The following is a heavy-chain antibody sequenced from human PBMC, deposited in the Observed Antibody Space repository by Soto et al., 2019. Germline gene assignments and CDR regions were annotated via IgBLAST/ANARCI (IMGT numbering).Heavy chain of an antibody. CDR2: ISGSGGST. Sequence: GGSLRLSCAASGFTFSTYAMSWVRQAPGKGLEWVSGISGSGGSTYYAGSVKGRFTISRDNSNNTLYLQMSSLRAEDTAVYYCAKDRKSGSGWYWDYWGQGTLVTVSS. J-gene: IGHJ4*02. V-gene: IGHV3-23*01. CDR3: AKDRKSGSGWYWDY. D-gene: IGHD6-19*01. CDR1: GFTFSTYA.